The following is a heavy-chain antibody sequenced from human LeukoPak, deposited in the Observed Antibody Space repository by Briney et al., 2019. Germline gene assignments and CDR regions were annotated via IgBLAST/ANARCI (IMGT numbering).Heavy chain of an antibody. CDR3: TRVRVVVPSAFDYCDF. V-gene: IGHV3-30*02. Sequence: GGSLRLSCAASGFTFSGSAMHWVRQAPGKGLEWVAFIRYDGSNKYYADSVKGRFTISRDNAENSLYLQMNSLRAEDTAVYYCTRVRVVVPSAFDYCDFWGQGTPVTVSS. J-gene: IGHJ4*02. D-gene: IGHD2-2*01. CDR2: IRYDGSNK. CDR1: GFTFSGSA.